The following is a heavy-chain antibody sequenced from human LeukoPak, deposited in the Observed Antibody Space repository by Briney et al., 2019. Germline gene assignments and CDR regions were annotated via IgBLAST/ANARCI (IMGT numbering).Heavy chain of an antibody. CDR2: IYSGGST. Sequence: PGGSLRLSCAAPGFTVSSNYMSWVRQAPGKGLEWVSVIYSGGSTYYADSVKGRFTISRDNSKNTLYLQMNSLRAEDTAVYYSARTPAAYYYYYMDVWGKGTTVTVSS. V-gene: IGHV3-53*01. CDR1: GFTVSSNY. CDR3: ARTPAAYYYYYMDV. D-gene: IGHD2-2*01. J-gene: IGHJ6*03.